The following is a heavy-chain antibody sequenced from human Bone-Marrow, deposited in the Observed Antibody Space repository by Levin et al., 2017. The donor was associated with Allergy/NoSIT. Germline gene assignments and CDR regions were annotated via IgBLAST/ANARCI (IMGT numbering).Heavy chain of an antibody. CDR3: ARHGEEMATIPPENWFDP. Sequence: ASVKVSCKGSGYSFTSYWIGWVRQMPGKGLEWMGIIYPGDSDTRYSPSFQGQVTISADKSISTAYLQWSSLKASDTAMYYCARHGEEMATIPPENWFDPWGQGTLVTVSS. V-gene: IGHV5-51*01. CDR1: GYSFTSYW. J-gene: IGHJ5*02. CDR2: IYPGDSDT. D-gene: IGHD5-24*01.